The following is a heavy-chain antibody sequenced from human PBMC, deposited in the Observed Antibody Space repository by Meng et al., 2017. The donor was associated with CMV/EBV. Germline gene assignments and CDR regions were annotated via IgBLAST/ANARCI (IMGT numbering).Heavy chain of an antibody. Sequence: GESLKISCAASGFPFSSYAMHWVRQAPGKGLEWVAVISYDGSNKYYADTVKGRFTISRDNSKNTLYLQMNSLRAEDTAVYYCARDNGSCSRGSCYGDAFDIWGQGTMVTVSS. V-gene: IGHV3-30*04. CDR2: ISYDGSNK. J-gene: IGHJ3*02. CDR3: ARDNGSCSRGSCYGDAFDI. D-gene: IGHD2-15*01. CDR1: GFPFSSYA.